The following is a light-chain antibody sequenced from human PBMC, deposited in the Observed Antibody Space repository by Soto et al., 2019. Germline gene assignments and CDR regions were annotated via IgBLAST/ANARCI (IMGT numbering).Light chain of an antibody. V-gene: IGKV1-5*03. Sequence: DIPMTQSPSTLSASVGDRVTITCRASQSVGSWLAWYQQKPGKAPKYLIYKASILESGVPSRFSGSGSGTEFTLTISSLQPDDFATYYCQQYDGYPWTFGQGTKLDFK. CDR1: QSVGSW. J-gene: IGKJ2*02. CDR2: KAS. CDR3: QQYDGYPWT.